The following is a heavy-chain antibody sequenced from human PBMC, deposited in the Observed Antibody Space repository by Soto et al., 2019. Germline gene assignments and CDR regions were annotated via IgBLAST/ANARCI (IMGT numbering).Heavy chain of an antibody. D-gene: IGHD3-22*01. CDR2: ISYDGSNK. V-gene: IGHV3-30-3*01. CDR3: ARIYYYDSSGYNDAFDI. CDR1: GFTFSSYA. J-gene: IGHJ3*02. Sequence: PGGSLRLSCAASGFTFSSYAMHWVRQAPGKGLEWVAVISYDGSNKYYADSVKGRFTISRDNSKNTLYLQMNSLRAEDTAVYYCARIYYYDSSGYNDAFDIWGQGTMVTVSS.